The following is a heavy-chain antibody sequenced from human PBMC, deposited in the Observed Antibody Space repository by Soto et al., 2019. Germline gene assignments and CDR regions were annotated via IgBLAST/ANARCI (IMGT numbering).Heavy chain of an antibody. CDR3: ARPVYGGNSNHFDY. D-gene: IGHD4-17*01. V-gene: IGHV4-39*01. Sequence: PSQTLSLTCTFSAGSISTSSYYWGWIRQPPGKGLEWIGTIYYSGSTYYNPSLKSRVTISVDTSKNQISLKLNSVTAADTAVYYCARPVYGGNSNHFDYWGQGALVTVSS. J-gene: IGHJ4*02. CDR1: AGSISTSSYY. CDR2: IYYSGST.